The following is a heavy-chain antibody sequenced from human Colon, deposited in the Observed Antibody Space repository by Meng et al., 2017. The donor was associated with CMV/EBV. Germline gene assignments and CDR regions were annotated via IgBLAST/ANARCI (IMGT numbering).Heavy chain of an antibody. CDR1: GFTFSNYA. V-gene: IGHV3-23*01. D-gene: IGHD1-7*01. CDR3: ARDSAGETGTTR. Sequence: GESLKISCAASGFTFSNYAMSWVRQAPGKGLEWVSAISGSGGSTYYADSVKGRFTISRDNAKNSLYLQMNSLRAEDTAVYYCARDSAGETGTTRWGQGTLVTVSS. J-gene: IGHJ4*02. CDR2: ISGSGGST.